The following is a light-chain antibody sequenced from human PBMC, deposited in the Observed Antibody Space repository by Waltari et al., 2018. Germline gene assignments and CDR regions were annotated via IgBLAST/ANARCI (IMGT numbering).Light chain of an antibody. CDR2: KAS. J-gene: IGKJ4*02. CDR1: QSIPRW. CDR3: QHYDSYSAT. V-gene: IGKV1-5*03. Sequence: DIQMTQSASTLPASVGDRVTITCRASQSIPRWLAWYQQKPGKAPKLLIYKASILESGVPSRFSGGGSGTEFTLTISSLQPDDFATYYCQHYDSYSATFGRGTKVEIK.